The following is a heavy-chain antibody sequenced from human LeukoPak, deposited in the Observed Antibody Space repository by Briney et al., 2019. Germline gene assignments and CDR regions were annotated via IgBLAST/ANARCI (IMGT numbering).Heavy chain of an antibody. CDR2: ISAYNGNT. CDR3: ARDLTTVAAAGF. Sequence: ASVKVSCKASGGTFSSYAISWVRQAPGQGLEWMGWISAYNGNTNYAQKLQGRVTMTTDTSTSTAYMELRSLRSDDTAVYYCARDLTTVAAAGFWGQGTLVTVSS. V-gene: IGHV1-18*01. CDR1: GGTFSSYA. D-gene: IGHD6-13*01. J-gene: IGHJ4*02.